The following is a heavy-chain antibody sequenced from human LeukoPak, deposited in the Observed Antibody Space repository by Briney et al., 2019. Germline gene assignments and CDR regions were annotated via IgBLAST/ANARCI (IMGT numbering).Heavy chain of an antibody. CDR1: GRTFSSYA. CDR3: ARYLTGGAFDI. V-gene: IGHV1-69*04. Sequence: SVKVSCKASGRTFSSYAISWVRQAPGQGLEWMGRIIPILGIANYAQKFQGRVTITADKSTSTAYVELSSLRSEDTAVYYCARYLTGGAFDIWGQGTMVTVSS. D-gene: IGHD3-16*01. J-gene: IGHJ3*02. CDR2: IIPILGIA.